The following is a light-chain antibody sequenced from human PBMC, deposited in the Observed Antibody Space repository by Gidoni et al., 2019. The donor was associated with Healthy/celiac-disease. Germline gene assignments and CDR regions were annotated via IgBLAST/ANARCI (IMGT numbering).Light chain of an antibody. J-gene: IGLJ1*01. CDR1: SSDVGGYNY. V-gene: IGLV2-14*01. Sequence: QSALTQPASVSGSPGPSITISCTGTSSDVGGYNYVSWYQQHPGKAPNLMIYEVSNRPSGVSNRFSGSKSGNTASLTISGLQAEDEADYYCSSYTSSSTLDVFGTGTKVTVL. CDR2: EVS. CDR3: SSYTSSSTLDV.